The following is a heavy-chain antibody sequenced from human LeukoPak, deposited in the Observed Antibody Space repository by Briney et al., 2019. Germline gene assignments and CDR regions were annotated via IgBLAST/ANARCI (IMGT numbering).Heavy chain of an antibody. CDR1: GFTFSSYE. J-gene: IGHJ4*02. V-gene: IGHV3-48*03. Sequence: PGGSLRLSCAASGFTFSSYEMNWVRQAPGKGLEWVSYISSSGDTIHYADSVKGRFTISRDNSKNTVSLQMHSLRAEDTATYYCAKDNGWLHYCHWGQGTLVTVSS. CDR3: AKDNGWLHYCH. D-gene: IGHD5-24*01. CDR2: ISSSGDTI.